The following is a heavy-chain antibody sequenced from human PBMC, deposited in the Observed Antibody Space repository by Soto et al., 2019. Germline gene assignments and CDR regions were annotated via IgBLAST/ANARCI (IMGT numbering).Heavy chain of an antibody. CDR3: ARVVYYDSSGFGL. V-gene: IGHV3-21*01. D-gene: IGHD3-22*01. CDR2: ISGSSDYI. CDR1: GFSFSGYN. J-gene: IGHJ3*01. Sequence: WGSLRLSCAASGFSFSGYNINCFRHSPGKGLEWVSSISGSSDYIFYADSVKGRFVISRDNAKNALYLQMNSLRVEDTGLYYCARVVYYDSSGFGLWGRGTMVTVSS.